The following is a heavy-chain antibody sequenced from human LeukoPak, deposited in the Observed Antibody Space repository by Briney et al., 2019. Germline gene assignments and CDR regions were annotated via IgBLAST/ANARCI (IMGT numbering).Heavy chain of an antibody. V-gene: IGHV3-7*03. J-gene: IGHJ6*02. Sequence: GGSLRLSCAASGFTFSSYWMSWVRQAPGKGLEWVANIKRDGSEKYYVDSVKGRFTISRDNARNSLYLQMNSLRAEDTAVYYCARDYCSSTSCYADYFYGMDVWGQGTTVTVSS. CDR2: IKRDGSEK. D-gene: IGHD2-2*01. CDR1: GFTFSSYW. CDR3: ARDYCSSTSCYADYFYGMDV.